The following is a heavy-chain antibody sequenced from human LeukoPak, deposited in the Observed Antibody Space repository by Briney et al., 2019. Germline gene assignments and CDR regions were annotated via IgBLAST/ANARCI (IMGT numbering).Heavy chain of an antibody. CDR1: GGSISSSSYY. Sequence: PSETLSLTCTVSGGSISSSSYYWGWIRQPPGKGLEWIGSIYYSGSTYYNPSLKSRASISVDTSKNQFSLKLNSVTAADTAVYYCARLRLLDSSSSDWGQGTLVTVSS. D-gene: IGHD6-6*01. CDR2: IYYSGST. V-gene: IGHV4-39*01. CDR3: ARLRLLDSSSSD. J-gene: IGHJ4*02.